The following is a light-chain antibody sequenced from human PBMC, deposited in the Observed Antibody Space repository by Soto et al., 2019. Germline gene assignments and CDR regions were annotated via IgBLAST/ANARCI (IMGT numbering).Light chain of an antibody. J-gene: IGKJ2*01. Sequence: EIVLTHSPGTLSLSPCERASLSFSASQSISSSFLAWYQHKPGRAPRLLIHGASSRATGIPDRFSGSGSGTDFTLTISRLDPEDFAVYYCQLYGASLVTFGQGTKVDIK. CDR3: QLYGASLVT. V-gene: IGKV3-20*01. CDR1: QSISSSF. CDR2: GAS.